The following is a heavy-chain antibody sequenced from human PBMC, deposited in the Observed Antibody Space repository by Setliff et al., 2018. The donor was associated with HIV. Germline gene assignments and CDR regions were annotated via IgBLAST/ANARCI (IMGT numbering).Heavy chain of an antibody. CDR2: IYHSGSS. D-gene: IGHD4-17*01. CDR1: GHSITSDYQ. Sequence: SETLSLTCTVSGHSITSDYQWGWIRQPPGKGLEWIGSIYHSGSSYYNPSLKSRVTISVDTTKSQISLKLISVTAADTAVFYCVRVDYGDYDFDYWGQGTLVTVSS. J-gene: IGHJ4*02. V-gene: IGHV4-38-2*02. CDR3: VRVDYGDYDFDY.